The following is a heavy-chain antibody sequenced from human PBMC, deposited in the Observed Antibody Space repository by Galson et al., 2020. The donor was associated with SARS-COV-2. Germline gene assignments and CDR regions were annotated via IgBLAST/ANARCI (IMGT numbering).Heavy chain of an antibody. CDR3: AKTLRAEESGY. Sequence: GESLKISCAASGFTFSSYAMSWVRQAPGKGLEWVSAISGSGGSTYYADSVKGRFTISRDNSKNTLYLQMNSLRAEDTAVYYCAKTLRAEESGYWGQGTLVTVSS. CDR1: GFTFSSYA. CDR2: ISGSGGST. V-gene: IGHV3-23*01. D-gene: IGHD6-25*01. J-gene: IGHJ4*02.